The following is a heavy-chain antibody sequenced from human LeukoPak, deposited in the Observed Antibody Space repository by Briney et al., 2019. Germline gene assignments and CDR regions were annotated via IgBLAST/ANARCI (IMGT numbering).Heavy chain of an antibody. V-gene: IGHV3-23*01. CDR2: IIVSGSST. Sequence: GGSLRLSCAASGFTFSTYGMSWVRQAPGKGLEWVSSIIVSGSSTYYADSVKGRFTISRDNSKNTLYLQMSSLRAEDTAVYYCARGFRAAGDSIADYWGQGTLVTVSS. D-gene: IGHD6-13*01. J-gene: IGHJ4*02. CDR3: ARGFRAAGDSIADY. CDR1: GFTFSTYG.